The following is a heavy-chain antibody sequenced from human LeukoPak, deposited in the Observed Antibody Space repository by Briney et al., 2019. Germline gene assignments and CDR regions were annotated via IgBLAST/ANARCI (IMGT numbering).Heavy chain of an antibody. CDR1: GFTVSSNE. J-gene: IGHJ4*02. CDR2: ISGSGGST. CDR3: AKDPELAVAGTGDY. Sequence: GGSLRLSCAASGFTVSSNEMSWVRQAPGKGLEWVSAISGSGGSTYYADSVKGRFTISRDNSKNTLYLQMNSLRAEDTAVYYCAKDPELAVAGTGDYWGQGTLVTVSS. D-gene: IGHD6-19*01. V-gene: IGHV3-23*01.